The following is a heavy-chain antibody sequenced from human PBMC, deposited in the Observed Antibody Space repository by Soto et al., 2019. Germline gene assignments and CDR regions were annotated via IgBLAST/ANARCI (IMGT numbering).Heavy chain of an antibody. CDR3: ARASQGDGWGKFDN. D-gene: IGHD6-19*01. J-gene: IGHJ4*02. Sequence: EVQLVESGGGLVQPGGSLRLSCAASGFTVSTNYMSWVRQAPGKGLEWVSVIYSGGTTYYADSVKGRFTISRDNSKNTLYLQMNSLRAEDTAVYYCARASQGDGWGKFDNWGQGTLVTVSS. V-gene: IGHV3-66*01. CDR1: GFTVSTNY. CDR2: IYSGGTT.